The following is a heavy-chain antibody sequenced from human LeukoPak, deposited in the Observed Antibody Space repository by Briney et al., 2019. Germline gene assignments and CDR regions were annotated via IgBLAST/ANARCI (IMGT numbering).Heavy chain of an antibody. J-gene: IGHJ4*02. CDR3: ARDGMITFGGVIVTRLFDY. Sequence: PSETLSLTCTVSGGSISSSSYYWGWIRQPPGKGLEWIGSIYYSGSTYYNPSLKSRVTISVDTSKNQFSLKLSSVTAADTAVYYCARDGMITFGGVIVTRLFDYWGQGTLVTVSS. D-gene: IGHD3-16*02. V-gene: IGHV4-39*07. CDR2: IYYSGST. CDR1: GGSISSSSYY.